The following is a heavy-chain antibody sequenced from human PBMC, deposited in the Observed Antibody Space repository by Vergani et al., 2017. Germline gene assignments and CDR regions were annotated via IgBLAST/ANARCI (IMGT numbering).Heavy chain of an antibody. J-gene: IGHJ4*02. CDR3: ASIYSYGYVVDY. CDR1: GFTFSSYA. V-gene: IGHV3-23*01. D-gene: IGHD5-18*01. CDR2: ISGSGGST. Sequence: EVQLLESGGGLVQPGGSLRLSCAASGFTFSSYAMSWVRQAPGKGLEWVSAISGSGGSTYYADSVKGRFTISRDNSKNTLYLQMNSLRAEDTAVYYCASIYSYGYVVDYWGQGTLVTVSS.